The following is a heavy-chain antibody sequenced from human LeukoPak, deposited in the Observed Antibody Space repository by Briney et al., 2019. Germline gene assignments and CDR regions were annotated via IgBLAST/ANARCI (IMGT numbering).Heavy chain of an antibody. CDR2: IYTSGST. V-gene: IGHV4-4*07. Sequence: KPSQTLSLTCTVSGGSISSYYWSWIRQPARKGLEWVGRIYTSGSTNNNPSLKSRVPMSVDTSKNQFSLKLSSVTAADTAVYYCARTTMVRSRGNRYYFDYWGQGTLVTVSS. CDR3: ARTTMVRSRGNRYYFDY. J-gene: IGHJ4*02. D-gene: IGHD3-10*01. CDR1: GGSISSYY.